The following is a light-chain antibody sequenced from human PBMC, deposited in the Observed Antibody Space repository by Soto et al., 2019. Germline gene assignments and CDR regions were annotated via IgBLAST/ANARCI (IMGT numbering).Light chain of an antibody. CDR1: QSVGSS. V-gene: IGKV3-11*01. J-gene: IGKJ2*01. CDR3: QQRTNWPLYT. CDR2: DIS. Sequence: EIVLTQSPATLSLSPGETATLSCRASQSVGSSLAWYQQKPGQGPSLLIHDISNRATGVPARFSGSGSGTEFTLTISSLELEDYAVYYCQQRTNWPLYTFGQGTKLETK.